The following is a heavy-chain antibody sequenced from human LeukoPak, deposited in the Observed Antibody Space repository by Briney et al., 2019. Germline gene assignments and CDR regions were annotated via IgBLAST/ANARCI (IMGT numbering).Heavy chain of an antibody. D-gene: IGHD6-19*01. J-gene: IGHJ3*02. Sequence: GASVKVSCKTSGYTFIGHYIHWVRQAPGQGLEWMGWINPKNGGANYAPRFQGRVTMTRDRSISTVYMEVTRLTSDDTAVYYCARDQQWLVTGEDAFDIWGQGTMVTVSS. CDR2: INPKNGGA. V-gene: IGHV1-2*07. CDR1: GYTFIGHY. CDR3: ARDQQWLVTGEDAFDI.